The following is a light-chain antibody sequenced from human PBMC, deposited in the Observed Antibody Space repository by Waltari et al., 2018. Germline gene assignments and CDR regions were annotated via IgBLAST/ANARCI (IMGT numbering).Light chain of an antibody. CDR3: QSYDSGLIGVV. J-gene: IGLJ3*02. Sequence: QSVLTQPPSVSGAPGQRVPISCIGSSSNIGAPDTVHWYQHLPGTAPKLLIYDDSHRPSGVPDRFSGSKSGTSASLAITGLRAEDEAEYYCQSYDSGLIGVVFGGGTKVTVL. CDR1: SSNIGAPDT. CDR2: DDS. V-gene: IGLV1-40*01.